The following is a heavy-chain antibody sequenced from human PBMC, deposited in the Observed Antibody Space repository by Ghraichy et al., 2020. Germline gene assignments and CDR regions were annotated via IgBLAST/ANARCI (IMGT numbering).Heavy chain of an antibody. D-gene: IGHD6-6*01. CDR3: ARDVKDSTSSGGNDY. J-gene: IGHJ4*02. CDR1: GYTFTSYG. Sequence: ASVKVSCKASGYTFTSYGISWVRQAPGQGLEWMGWISYYNGYTKNAQNLQGRVTMTTDTSTSTAYMELRSLRSDDTAVYYCARDVKDSTSSGGNDYWGQGTLVTVSS. V-gene: IGHV1-18*01. CDR2: ISYYNGYT.